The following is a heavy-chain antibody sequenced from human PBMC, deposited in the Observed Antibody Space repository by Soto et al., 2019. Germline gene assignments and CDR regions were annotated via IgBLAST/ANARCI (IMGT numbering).Heavy chain of an antibody. CDR3: AREVRWSRYFDY. V-gene: IGHV3-30-3*01. CDR2: MSYDGTTK. J-gene: IGHJ4*02. Sequence: QVQLVESGGGVVQPGRSLRLSCAASGFIFSNYVMYWVRQAPGKGLEWVAFMSYDGTTKYYADSVKGRFTISRDKSKNTLYLQMNSLRPEDTGVYYCAREVRWSRYFDYWGQGTLVTVSS. CDR1: GFIFSNYV. D-gene: IGHD3-10*01.